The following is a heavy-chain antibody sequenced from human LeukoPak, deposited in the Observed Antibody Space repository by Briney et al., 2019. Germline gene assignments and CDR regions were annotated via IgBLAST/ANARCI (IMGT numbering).Heavy chain of an antibody. J-gene: IGHJ4*02. Sequence: SETLPLTCAVYGGSFSGYYWSWVRQPPGKGLEWIGEINHSGSTNYNPSLKSRVTISVDTSKNQFSLKLSSVTAADTAVYYCARSAHIAAAAPLGIWGQGTLVTVSS. CDR2: INHSGST. D-gene: IGHD6-13*01. CDR3: ARSAHIAAAAPLGI. V-gene: IGHV4-34*01. CDR1: GGSFSGYY.